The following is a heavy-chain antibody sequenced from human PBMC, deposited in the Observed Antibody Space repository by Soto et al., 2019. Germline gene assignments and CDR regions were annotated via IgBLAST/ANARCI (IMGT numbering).Heavy chain of an antibody. CDR1: GDSISSVDYF. CDR3: ARGRYCLTGRCFPNWFDS. CDR2: IYKSTTT. J-gene: IGHJ5*01. V-gene: IGHV4-30-4*01. D-gene: IGHD7-27*01. Sequence: PSETLSLTCSVSGDSISSVDYFWAWIRQPPGQALEYIGYIYKSTTTYYNPSFESRVAISLDTSKSQSSLNVPSVTAADTAVYFCARGRYCLTGRCFPNWFDSWGQGALVTVSS.